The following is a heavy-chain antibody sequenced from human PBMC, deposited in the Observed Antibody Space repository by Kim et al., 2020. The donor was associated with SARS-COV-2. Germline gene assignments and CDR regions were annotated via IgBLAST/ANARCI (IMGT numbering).Heavy chain of an antibody. CDR1: GGSISSYY. CDR2: IYYSGST. CDR3: ARGGSSWYVYYYGMDV. D-gene: IGHD6-13*01. J-gene: IGHJ6*02. V-gene: IGHV4-59*01. Sequence: SETLSLTCTVSGGSISSYYWSWIRQPPGKGLEWIGYIYYSGSTNYNPSLKSRVTISVDTSKNQFSLKLSSVTAADTAVYYCARGGSSWYVYYYGMDVWGQGTTVTVSS.